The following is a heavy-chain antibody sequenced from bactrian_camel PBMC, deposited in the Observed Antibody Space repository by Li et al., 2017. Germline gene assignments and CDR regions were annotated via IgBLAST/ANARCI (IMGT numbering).Heavy chain of an antibody. Sequence: LVESGGGSVQAEGSLRLSCRASIYTYCMGWFRQAPGKEREGVARIVDSAGTQGYADAVKGRFTISRDNAKNTVYLEMNSLKPEDTAMYYCATNWARAYGSWGRGTQVTVS. V-gene: IGHV3S63*01. D-gene: IGHD1*01. J-gene: IGHJ6*01. CDR3: ATNWARAYGS. CDR1: IYTYC. CDR2: IVDSAGTQ.